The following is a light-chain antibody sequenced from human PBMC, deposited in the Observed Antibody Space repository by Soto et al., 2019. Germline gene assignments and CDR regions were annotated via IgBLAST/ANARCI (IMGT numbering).Light chain of an antibody. CDR2: DNN. CDR3: GTWDSSLSAVV. Sequence: QSVLTQPPSVSAAPGQKVTISCSGSRSNIGNNYVSWYQQFPGTAPKLLIYDNNKRPSGIPDRFSGSESGTSATLGITGLQTGDEADYYCGTWDSSLSAVVFGGGTKLTVL. V-gene: IGLV1-51*01. J-gene: IGLJ2*01. CDR1: RSNIGNNY.